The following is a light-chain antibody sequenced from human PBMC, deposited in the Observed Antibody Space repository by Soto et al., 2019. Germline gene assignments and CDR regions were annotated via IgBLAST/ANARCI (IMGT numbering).Light chain of an antibody. Sequence: SVLTQSPGTLSLSPGERATLSCRASQTVTANYLAWYQQKRGQAPRLLIFGASIRATGVPDRFSGSGSGTDFTLTISRLEPEDFAVYYCQHYGTSYSFGHGTKLEMK. CDR3: QHYGTSYS. V-gene: IGKV3-20*01. CDR2: GAS. J-gene: IGKJ2*03. CDR1: QTVTANY.